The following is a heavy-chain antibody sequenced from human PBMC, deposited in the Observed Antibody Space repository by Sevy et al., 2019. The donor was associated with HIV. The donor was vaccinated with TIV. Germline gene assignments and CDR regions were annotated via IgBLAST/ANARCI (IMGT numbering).Heavy chain of an antibody. CDR3: ARDPRMYGDYLLAYFDS. V-gene: IGHV3-33*08. CDR2: IGYDGSNK. J-gene: IGHJ4*02. D-gene: IGHD2-8*01. CDR1: GFTFTIYA. Sequence: GGSLRLSCAASGFTFTIYAMTWVRQAPGRGLEWVAVIGYDGSNKYYADSVKDRFTISRDNSKNTLFLQMDSLRAEDTAVYYCARDPRMYGDYLLAYFDSWGQGTLVTVSS.